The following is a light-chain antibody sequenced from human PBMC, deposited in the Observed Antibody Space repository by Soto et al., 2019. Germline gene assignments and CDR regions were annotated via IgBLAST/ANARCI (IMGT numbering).Light chain of an antibody. V-gene: IGLV2-23*01. CDR3: CSYAGSSTLVV. J-gene: IGLJ2*01. CDR1: SSDVGSYNL. Sequence: QSALTQPASVSGSPGQSITISCTGTSSDVGSYNLVSLYQQHPGKAPKLMIYEGSKRPSGVSNRFSGSKSGNTASLTISGLQAEDEADYYCCSYAGSSTLVVFGGGTKLTV. CDR2: EGS.